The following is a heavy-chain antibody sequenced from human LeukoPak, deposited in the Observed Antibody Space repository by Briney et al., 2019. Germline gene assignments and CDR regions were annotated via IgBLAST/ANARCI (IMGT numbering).Heavy chain of an antibody. V-gene: IGHV4-39*01. Sequence: SETLSLTCTVSGGSISSSSYYWGWIRQPPGKGLECIGSIYYSGSTYYNPSLKSRVTISVDTSKNQFSLKLSSVTAADTAVYYCARGSGSYVDYWGQGTLVTVSS. CDR3: ARGSGSYVDY. CDR2: IYYSGST. J-gene: IGHJ4*02. CDR1: GGSISSSSYY. D-gene: IGHD1-26*01.